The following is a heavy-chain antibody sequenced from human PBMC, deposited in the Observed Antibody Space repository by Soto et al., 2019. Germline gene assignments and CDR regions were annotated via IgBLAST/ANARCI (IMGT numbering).Heavy chain of an antibody. D-gene: IGHD3-10*01. J-gene: IGHJ4*02. Sequence: QVQLVQSGAEVKNPGASVTVSCRASGYTFTSYYIHWVRQAPGQGLEWMAIINPNGGSTNYAQRFQGRVTVTRDTSTSIVYMELSSLRSEDTAVYYCSRGLGSGVYWGQGTLVTVSS. CDR3: SRGLGSGVY. CDR1: GYTFTSYY. V-gene: IGHV1-46*03. CDR2: INPNGGST.